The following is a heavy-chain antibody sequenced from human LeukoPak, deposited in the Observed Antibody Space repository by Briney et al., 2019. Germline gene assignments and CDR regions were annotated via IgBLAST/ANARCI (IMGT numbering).Heavy chain of an antibody. V-gene: IGHV1-46*01. D-gene: IGHD3-10*01. J-gene: IGHJ5*02. CDR1: GYTFTSYY. Sequence: APVKVSCKASGYTFTSYYMHWVRQAPGQGLEWMGWINPSGGSTSYAQKFQGRVTMTRDMSTSTDYMELSSLRSEDTAVYYCARDSSVEDTAWWFDPWGQGTLVTVSS. CDR3: ARDSSVEDTAWWFDP. CDR2: INPSGGST.